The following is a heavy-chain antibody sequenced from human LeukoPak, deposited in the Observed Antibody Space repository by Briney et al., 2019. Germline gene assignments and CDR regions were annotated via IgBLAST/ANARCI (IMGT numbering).Heavy chain of an antibody. CDR3: TRGYRSGSAGY. J-gene: IGHJ4*02. V-gene: IGHV4-59*08. Sequence: PSETLSLTCTVSGGSISSYCWSWIRQPPGKGLEWIGDIYYSGSAYYNPSLKSRVTISVDTSKNQFSLRLSSVTAADTAVYFCTRGYRSGSAGYWGQGTLVTVSS. CDR2: IYYSGSA. CDR1: GGSISSYC. D-gene: IGHD6-19*01.